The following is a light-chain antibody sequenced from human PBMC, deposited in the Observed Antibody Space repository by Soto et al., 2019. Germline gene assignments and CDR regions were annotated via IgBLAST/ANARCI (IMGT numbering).Light chain of an antibody. CDR2: EVT. Sequence: QSALTQPASVSGSPGQSITISCTGTSSDVGGYDYVSWYQQHPGKVPKLILFEVTNRPSGVSDRFSGSKSGNTASLTISGLQAEDEAEYYCSSYTSSSTFYVFGTGTKLTVL. V-gene: IGLV2-14*01. CDR1: SSDVGGYDY. CDR3: SSYTSSSTFYV. J-gene: IGLJ1*01.